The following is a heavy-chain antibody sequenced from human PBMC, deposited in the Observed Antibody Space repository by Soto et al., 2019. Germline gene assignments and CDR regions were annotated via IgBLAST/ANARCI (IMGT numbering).Heavy chain of an antibody. CDR3: AREGYYYDSSGYYS. D-gene: IGHD3-22*01. J-gene: IGHJ4*02. Sequence: PGGSLRLSCAASGFTFSNFAMSWVRQAPGKGLEWVSVMRVSDGSTYYADSVKGRFTISRDNSKNTLYLQMNSLRAEDTAVYYCAREGYYYDSSGYYSWGQGTLVTVSS. CDR1: GFTFSNFA. CDR2: MRVSDGST. V-gene: IGHV3-23*01.